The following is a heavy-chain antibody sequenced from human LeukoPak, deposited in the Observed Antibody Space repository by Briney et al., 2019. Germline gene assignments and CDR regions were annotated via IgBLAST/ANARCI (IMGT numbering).Heavy chain of an antibody. CDR1: GFTFSDYW. CDR3: ARWRGSTSERSDY. CDR2: IKQDGSAK. V-gene: IGHV3-7*01. J-gene: IGHJ4*02. D-gene: IGHD2-2*01. Sequence: GGSLRLSCTASGFTFSDYWMTWVRQAPGKGLEWVANIKQDGSAKYYVDSVKGRFTISRDNAKNSLYLQMDSLRVEDTAAYYCARWRGSTSERSDYWGQGTLVTVSS.